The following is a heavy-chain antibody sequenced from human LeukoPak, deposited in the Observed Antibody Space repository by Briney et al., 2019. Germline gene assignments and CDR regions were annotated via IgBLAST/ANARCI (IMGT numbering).Heavy chain of an antibody. D-gene: IGHD1-26*01. CDR1: GGSFSDNF. CDR3: ARAASSVDYSGSYSPFDY. CDR2: INHSGST. J-gene: IGHJ4*02. V-gene: IGHV4-34*01. Sequence: PSETLSLTCAVYGGSFSDNFWSWIRQPPGKGLEWIGEINHSGSTNYNPSLKTRLTISVDTSKNQFSLKLSSATAADTAVYYCARAASSVDYSGSYSPFDYWGQGTLVTVPS.